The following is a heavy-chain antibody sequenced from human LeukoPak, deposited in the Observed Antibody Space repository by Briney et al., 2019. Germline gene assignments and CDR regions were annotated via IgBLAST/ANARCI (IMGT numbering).Heavy chain of an antibody. CDR3: ATTTIRLGY. CDR2: IYYSGST. D-gene: IGHD1-26*01. Sequence: SETLSLTCTVSGGSITSGNHYWDWIRQPPGKGLEWIGSIYYSGSTYYNPSLKSRVTMSVDTSQNQFSLRLSSVTAADTAVYYCATTTIRLGYWGQGTLVTVSS. V-gene: IGHV4-39*07. J-gene: IGHJ4*02. CDR1: GGSITSGNHY.